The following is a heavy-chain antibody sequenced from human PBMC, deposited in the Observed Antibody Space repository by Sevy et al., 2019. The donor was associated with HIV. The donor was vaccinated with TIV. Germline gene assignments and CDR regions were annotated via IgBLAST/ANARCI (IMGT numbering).Heavy chain of an antibody. Sequence: GGSLRLSCAASGFTFSSYWMTWVRQAPGKGLEWVANIKQEGSAKYYVDSVKGRITISRDNAKNSLYLQMNRLRVEDTAIYYCARDRTMTDFDYWGQGTLVTVSS. V-gene: IGHV3-7*01. CDR3: ARDRTMTDFDY. J-gene: IGHJ4*02. D-gene: IGHD3-22*01. CDR1: GFTFSSYW. CDR2: IKQEGSAK.